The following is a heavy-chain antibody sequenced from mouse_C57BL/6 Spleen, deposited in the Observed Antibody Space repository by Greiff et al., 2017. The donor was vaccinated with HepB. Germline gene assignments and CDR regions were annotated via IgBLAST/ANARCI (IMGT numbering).Heavy chain of an antibody. D-gene: IGHD1-1*01. V-gene: IGHV1-5*01. CDR3: TRGGYDGSSGVFDY. Sequence: EVKLMESGTVLARPGASVKMSCKPSGYTFTSYWMPWVKQRPGQGLEWIGAIDPGNSVTSYNQKFKGKAKLTAVTSASTACMEISSLTDEDSAVYYCTRGGYDGSSGVFDYWGQGTTLTFSS. CDR2: IDPGNSVT. J-gene: IGHJ2*01. CDR1: GYTFTSYW.